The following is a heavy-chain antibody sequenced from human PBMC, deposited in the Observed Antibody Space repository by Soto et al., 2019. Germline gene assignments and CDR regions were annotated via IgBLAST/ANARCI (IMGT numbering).Heavy chain of an antibody. J-gene: IGHJ5*02. V-gene: IGHV3-48*02. CDR1: GFTFSTYS. CDR3: IGDGGATDWFDP. D-gene: IGHD1-26*01. CDR2: ISSSSSTI. Sequence: EVQLVESGGGLVQPGGSLRLSCAASGFTFSTYSMNWVRQAPGKGLEWVSYISSSSSTIYYADSVKGRFTISRDNAKISLYLQMNSLRDEDTAVYYCIGDGGATDWFDPWGQGTLVTVSS.